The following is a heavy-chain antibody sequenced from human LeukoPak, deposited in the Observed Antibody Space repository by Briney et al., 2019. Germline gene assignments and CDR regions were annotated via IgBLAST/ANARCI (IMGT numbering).Heavy chain of an antibody. CDR3: ARVRRDYGDYEVDY. V-gene: IGHV1-69*02. D-gene: IGHD4-17*01. J-gene: IGHJ4*02. Sequence: EASVKVSCKASGGTFSSYTISWVRQAPGQGLEWMGRTIPILGIANYAQKFQGRVTITADKSTSTAYMELSSLRSEDTAVYYCARVRRDYGDYEVDYWGQGTLVTVSS. CDR1: GGTFSSYT. CDR2: TIPILGIA.